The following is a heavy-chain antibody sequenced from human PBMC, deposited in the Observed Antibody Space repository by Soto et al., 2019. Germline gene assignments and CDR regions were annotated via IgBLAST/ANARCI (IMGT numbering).Heavy chain of an antibody. CDR3: ADRVLRTVYGLVTTTAIYFDF. J-gene: IGHJ4*02. CDR2: IYWDDDK. CDR1: GFSLTTSGVG. V-gene: IGHV2-5*02. D-gene: IGHD3-3*01. Sequence: HITLNESGPPVVRPTETLTLTCRFSGFSLTTSGVGVGWIRQSPGKAPQWLALIYWDDDKRYSAALKSSLTITKDPSKKQVVLTVSALDPADTATYYCADRVLRTVYGLVTTTAIYFDFWGQ.